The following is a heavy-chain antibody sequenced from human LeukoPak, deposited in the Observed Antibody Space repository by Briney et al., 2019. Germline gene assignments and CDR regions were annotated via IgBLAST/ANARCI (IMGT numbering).Heavy chain of an antibody. CDR1: GFTFSSYS. D-gene: IGHD6-19*01. J-gene: IGHJ4*02. CDR3: ARGLAVAGTSTSGYFDD. Sequence: GGSLRLSCAASGFTFSSYSMNWVRQAPGKGLKWVSSISSSSSYIYYADSVKGRFTISRDNAKNSLYLQMNSLRAEDTAVYYCARGLAVAGTSTSGYFDDWGQGTLVTVAS. V-gene: IGHV3-21*01. CDR2: ISSSSSYI.